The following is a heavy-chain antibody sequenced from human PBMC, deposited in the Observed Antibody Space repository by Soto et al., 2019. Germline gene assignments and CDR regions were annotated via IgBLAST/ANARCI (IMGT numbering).Heavy chain of an antibody. J-gene: IGHJ5*02. Sequence: ETLSLTCAVYGGSFSGYYWNWIRQPPGKGLEWIGEIDHSGYTNYNPSLKSRVTISVDTSKNQFSLRLTAVTAADTAVYYCARVRDWFDPWGQGTLVTVSS. CDR3: ARVRDWFDP. CDR2: IDHSGYT. D-gene: IGHD3-3*01. V-gene: IGHV4-34*01. CDR1: GGSFSGYY.